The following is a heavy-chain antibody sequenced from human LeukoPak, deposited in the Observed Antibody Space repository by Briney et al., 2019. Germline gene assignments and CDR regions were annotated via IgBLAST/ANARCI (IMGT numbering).Heavy chain of an antibody. CDR2: IYYSGST. J-gene: IGHJ4*02. D-gene: IGHD6-13*01. CDR1: GGSISSYY. CDR3: ARLRAAAGDY. V-gene: IGHV4-59*01. Sequence: SETLSLTCTVSGGSISSYYWSWIRQPPGKGLEWIGYIYYSGSTNYNPSLKSRVTISVDTSKNQFSLKLSSVTAADTAVYYCARLRAAAGDYWGQGTLVTVSS.